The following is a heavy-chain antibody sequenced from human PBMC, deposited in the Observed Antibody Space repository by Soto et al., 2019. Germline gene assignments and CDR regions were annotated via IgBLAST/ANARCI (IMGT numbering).Heavy chain of an antibody. D-gene: IGHD3-3*01. Sequence: SGPTLVNPTQTLTLTCTFSGFSLSTIGVGVGWIRQPPGKALEWLALVFWDGDKRYSPSLKSRLTITEDSSKNEVVLTMTNMDPLDTATYYCARDDGVAYYFDSWGQGILVTVSS. CDR1: GFSLSTIGVG. V-gene: IGHV2-5*02. CDR3: ARDDGVAYYFDS. J-gene: IGHJ4*02. CDR2: VFWDGDK.